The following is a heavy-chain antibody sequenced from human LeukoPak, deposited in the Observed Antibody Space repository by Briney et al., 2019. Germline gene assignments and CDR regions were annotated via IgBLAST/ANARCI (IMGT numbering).Heavy chain of an antibody. CDR2: ISRSGRAR. D-gene: IGHD3-9*01. CDR1: GFTFSDYY. J-gene: IGHJ3*02. Sequence: PGGSLTLSCAASGFTFSDYYMSWLRQAPGKGLEWVSYISRSGRARYYAYCVKGRFTISRDNAKNSLYLQMNSLRDEDTAVYYCAIPDRRYGDAFDIWGQGTMVTVSS. CDR3: AIPDRRYGDAFDI. V-gene: IGHV3-11*04.